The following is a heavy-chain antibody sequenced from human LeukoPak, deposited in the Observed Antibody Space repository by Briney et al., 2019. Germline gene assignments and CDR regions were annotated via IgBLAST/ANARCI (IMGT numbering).Heavy chain of an antibody. J-gene: IGHJ4*02. CDR3: TKDLPGSGWAFHY. CDR1: GFTFSSKA. V-gene: IGHV3-23*01. D-gene: IGHD6-19*01. CDR2: ISGGNT. Sequence: GGSLRLSCAASGFTFSSKAMNWGRQAPGKGLEWVSSISGGNTMYADSVKGRFTIFRDISKNTLYLQMNSLRAEDTAVYYCTKDLPGSGWAFHYWGQGTLVTVSS.